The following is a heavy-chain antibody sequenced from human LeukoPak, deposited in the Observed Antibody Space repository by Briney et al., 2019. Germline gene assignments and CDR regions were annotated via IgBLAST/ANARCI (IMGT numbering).Heavy chain of an antibody. CDR3: ARQQYNYGRPFAS. Sequence: SEALSLTCTVSGGSISSTSSYWGWIRQPPGKGLEWIGSIYYSGSIYYNPSLKTRVTISVDTPKNQFSLKLSFVTAADTAVYYCARQQYNYGRPFASWGQGNLVTVPS. V-gene: IGHV4-39*01. CDR1: GGSISSTSSY. CDR2: IYYSGSI. J-gene: IGHJ4*02. D-gene: IGHD5-18*01.